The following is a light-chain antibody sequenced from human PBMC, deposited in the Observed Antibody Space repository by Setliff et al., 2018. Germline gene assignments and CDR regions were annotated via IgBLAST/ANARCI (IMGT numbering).Light chain of an antibody. CDR1: SSDVGSYDL. CDR2: DVN. V-gene: IGLV2-14*01. J-gene: IGLJ1*01. CDR3: NAYTSGSTYV. Sequence: SALTQPASVSGSPGQSITISCSGTSSDVGSYDLVSWYQQHPGTAPKLIISDVNNRPSGVSNRFSGSKSGNTASLTISGLQTEDEADYYCNAYTSGSTYVFGTGTKVTVL.